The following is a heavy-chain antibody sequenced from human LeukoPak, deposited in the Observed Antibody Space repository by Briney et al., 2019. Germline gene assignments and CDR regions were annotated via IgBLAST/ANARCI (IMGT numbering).Heavy chain of an antibody. CDR3: ARDGLGWLRPPDY. CDR2: TSSSSSYI. CDR1: GFTFSSYS. Sequence: GGSLRLSCAASGFTFSSYSMNWVRQAPGKGLEWVSSTSSSSSYIYYADSVKGRFTISRDNAKNSLYLQMNSLRAEDTAVYYCARDGLGWLRPPDYWGQGTLVTVSS. J-gene: IGHJ4*02. D-gene: IGHD5-12*01. V-gene: IGHV3-21*01.